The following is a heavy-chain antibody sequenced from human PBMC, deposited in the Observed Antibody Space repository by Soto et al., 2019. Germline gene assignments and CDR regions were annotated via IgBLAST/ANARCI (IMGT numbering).Heavy chain of an antibody. CDR3: ARLGAGLDV. D-gene: IGHD4-17*01. Sequence: HGESLKISCQGSGYSFINCCIAWVRQMPGKGLEWMGIIFPSDSDTRYSPSFQGQVTISADKSLSTAYLRWSSLKASDTAMYFCARLGAGLDVWGQGTTVTVSS. CDR1: GYSFINCC. V-gene: IGHV5-51*01. J-gene: IGHJ6*02. CDR2: IFPSDSDT.